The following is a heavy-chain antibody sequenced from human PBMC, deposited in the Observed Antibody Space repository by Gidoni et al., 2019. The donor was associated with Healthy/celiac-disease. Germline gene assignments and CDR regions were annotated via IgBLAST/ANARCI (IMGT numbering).Heavy chain of an antibody. CDR1: GYTFTGYY. CDR2: INPNSGGT. D-gene: IGHD2-2*01. Sequence: QVQLVQSGAEVKKPGASVTVSCKASGYTFTGYYMHWVRQAPGQGLEWMVWINPNSGGTNYAQKFQCRVTMTRDTAISTAYMELSRLRSDDTAVYYCARDFSRVPAAEYYFDYWGQGTLVTVSS. CDR3: ARDFSRVPAAEYYFDY. V-gene: IGHV1-2*02. J-gene: IGHJ4*02.